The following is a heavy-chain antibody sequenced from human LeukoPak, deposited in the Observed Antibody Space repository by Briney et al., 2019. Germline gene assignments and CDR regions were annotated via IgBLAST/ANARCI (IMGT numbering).Heavy chain of an antibody. CDR3: ARVEEMATINWFDP. CDR1: GGSISSGSYY. Sequence: SETLSLTCTVSGGSISSGSYYWSWIRQPAGKGLEWIGRIYTSGSTNYNPSLKSRVTISVDTSKNQFSLKLSSVTAADTAVYYCARVEEMATINWFDPWGQGTLVTVSS. D-gene: IGHD5-24*01. CDR2: IYTSGST. V-gene: IGHV4-61*02. J-gene: IGHJ5*02.